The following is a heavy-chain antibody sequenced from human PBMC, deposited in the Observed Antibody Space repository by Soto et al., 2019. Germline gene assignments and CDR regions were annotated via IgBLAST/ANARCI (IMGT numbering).Heavy chain of an antibody. D-gene: IGHD3-3*01. V-gene: IGHV3-30*18. J-gene: IGHJ6*02. CDR1: GFTFSSYG. CDR3: VKVTRMDTIFAVVITPAYYYYGMDV. Sequence: QVQLVESGGGVVQPGRSLRLSCAASGFTFSSYGMHWVRQAPGKGLEWVAAISYDGSKKYYADSVKRRFTIYRDNSKNTLYLQMNSLRAEESAVYYCVKVTRMDTIFAVVITPAYYYYGMDVWGQGTTVTVSS. CDR2: ISYDGSKK.